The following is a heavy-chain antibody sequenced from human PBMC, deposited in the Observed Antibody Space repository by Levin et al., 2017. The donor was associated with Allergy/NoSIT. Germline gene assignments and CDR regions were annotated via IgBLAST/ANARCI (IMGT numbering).Heavy chain of an antibody. CDR3: AKDRDYGGSSGVFDY. CDR2: VSGSGGTT. V-gene: IGHV3-23*01. J-gene: IGHJ4*02. D-gene: IGHD4-23*01. CDR1: GFTFSSYA. Sequence: PGGSLRLSCAASGFTFSSYAMTWVRQAPGKGLEWVSAVSGSGGTTYYADSVKGRFTVSRDNSKNTLFLQMNSLRAEDTGVYYCAKDRDYGGSSGVFDYWGQGTLVTVSS.